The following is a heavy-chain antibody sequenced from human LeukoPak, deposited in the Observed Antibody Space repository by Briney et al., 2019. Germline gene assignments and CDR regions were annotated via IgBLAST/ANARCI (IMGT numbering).Heavy chain of an antibody. CDR3: ARGLWFGDSGGVHP. V-gene: IGHV4-34*01. CDR2: INHSGST. D-gene: IGHD3-10*01. Sequence: PSETLSLTCAVYGGSFSGYYWSWIRQPPGKGLEWIGEINHSGSTNYNPSLKSRVTISVDTSKNQFSLKLSSVTAADTAVYYCARGLWFGDSGGVHPWGQGILVTVSS. J-gene: IGHJ5*02. CDR1: GGSFSGYY.